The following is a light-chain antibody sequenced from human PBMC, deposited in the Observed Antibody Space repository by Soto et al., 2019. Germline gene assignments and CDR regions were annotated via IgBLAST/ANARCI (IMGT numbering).Light chain of an antibody. CDR3: QQRSNWSRT. Sequence: EIVMTQSPATLSVSPGERATLSCRASQGIGSTLAWYQQKPGQTPRLLIYDASSRATGIPARSTGSGSGTDFTPTTISREPEDFVVYYCQQRSNWSRTFGQGTKVDIK. J-gene: IGKJ1*01. CDR1: QGIGST. V-gene: IGKV3-11*01. CDR2: DAS.